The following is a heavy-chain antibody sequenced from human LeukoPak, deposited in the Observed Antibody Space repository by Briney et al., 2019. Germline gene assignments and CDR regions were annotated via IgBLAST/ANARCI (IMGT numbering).Heavy chain of an antibody. Sequence: PGRSLRLSCAVSGSTFNDYAVHWVRQAPGKGLEWVSGIYWDGGGVGYADSVKGRFTISRDKAKNSLYLQMNSLRPEDTALYYCGKDLKPGGMDVWGQGTTVTVSS. V-gene: IGHV3-9*01. CDR3: GKDLKPGGMDV. CDR1: GSTFNDYA. J-gene: IGHJ6*02. CDR2: IYWDGGGV.